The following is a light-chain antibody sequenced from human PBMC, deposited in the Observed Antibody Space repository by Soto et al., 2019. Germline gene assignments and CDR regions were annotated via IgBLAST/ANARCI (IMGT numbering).Light chain of an antibody. J-gene: IGKJ1*01. CDR3: HQYASSPQT. CDR2: DAS. Sequence: EIVLTQSPGTLSLSPGERATLSCRASQSVPKNYLAWYQQEPGQAPRLLIYDASNRATGIPDRFSGSGSGTDFTLTISRLEPEDFVVYYCHQYASSPQTFGQGTKVEIK. CDR1: QSVPKNY. V-gene: IGKV3-20*01.